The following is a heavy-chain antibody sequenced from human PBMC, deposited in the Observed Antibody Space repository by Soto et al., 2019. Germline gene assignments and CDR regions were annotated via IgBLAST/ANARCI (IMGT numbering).Heavy chain of an antibody. J-gene: IGHJ6*02. Sequence: QITLKESGPTLVKPTQTLTLTCTFSGFSLTSGVVGVGWIRQPLGEALEWLALIYWNDERYYNPSLRNRLTITRDTSKNQVVLTMTNLDPVDTATYYCAHRLPGPSGYDVWGQGTTVTVSS. D-gene: IGHD6-13*01. CDR1: GFSLTSGVVG. CDR3: AHRLPGPSGYDV. CDR2: IYWNDER. V-gene: IGHV2-5*01.